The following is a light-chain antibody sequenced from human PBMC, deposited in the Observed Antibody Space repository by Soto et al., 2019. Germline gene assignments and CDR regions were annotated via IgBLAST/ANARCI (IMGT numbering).Light chain of an antibody. J-gene: IGKJ2*01. Sequence: DIQMTQSPSPLSASVGDRVTISCQASQDIGTFLNWYQQTSGKAPRLLIYDAAHLETGVSSRFSGSGSGTHFTFTISSLQPEDVATYSCQQFQSAPYTFGQGTKLEIK. V-gene: IGKV1-33*01. CDR2: DAA. CDR1: QDIGTF. CDR3: QQFQSAPYT.